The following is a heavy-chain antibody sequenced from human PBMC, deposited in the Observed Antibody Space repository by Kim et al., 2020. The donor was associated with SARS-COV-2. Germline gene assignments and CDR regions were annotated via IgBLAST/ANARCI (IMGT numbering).Heavy chain of an antibody. V-gene: IGHV3-23*01. D-gene: IGHD3-16*01. CDR1: EFTFSTYA. Sequence: GGSLRLSCAASEFTFSTYAMSWVRQAPGKGLEWVATISGSGGSTYYADSVKGRFTISRDNSKNTLYLQMNSLRAEDTAVYYCAKDLGVFMFRVGCSHAFCYMTFFDYWGLGTLVTVSS. J-gene: IGHJ4*02. CDR2: ISGSGGST. CDR3: AKDLGVFMFRVGCSHAFCYMTFFDY.